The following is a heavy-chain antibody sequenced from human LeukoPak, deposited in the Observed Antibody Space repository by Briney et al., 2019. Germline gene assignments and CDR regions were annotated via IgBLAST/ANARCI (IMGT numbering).Heavy chain of an antibody. V-gene: IGHV3-30*02. CDR3: AKVGQMATIFDY. J-gene: IGHJ4*02. CDR1: GFTFSSYS. CDR2: VNYDGSNN. Sequence: GGSLRLSCAASGFTFSSYSVNWVRQAPGKGLEWVAYVNYDGSNNFYADSVKGRFSISRDNSKNTLYLQMNSLRAEDTAVYYCAKVGQMATIFDYWGQGTLVTVSS. D-gene: IGHD5-24*01.